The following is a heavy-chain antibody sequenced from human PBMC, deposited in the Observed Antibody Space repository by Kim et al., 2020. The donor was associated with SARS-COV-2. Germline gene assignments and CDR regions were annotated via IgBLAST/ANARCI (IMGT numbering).Heavy chain of an antibody. J-gene: IGHJ5*02. CDR2: IYYSGST. D-gene: IGHD1-26*01. CDR3: ARRQTSLVGANNWFDP. V-gene: IGHV4-39*01. CDR1: GGSISSSSYY. Sequence: SETLSLTCTVSGGSISSSSYYWGWIRQPPGKGLEWIGSIYYSGSTYYNPSLKSRVTISVDTSKNQFSLKLSSVTAADTAVYYCARRQTSLVGANNWFDP.